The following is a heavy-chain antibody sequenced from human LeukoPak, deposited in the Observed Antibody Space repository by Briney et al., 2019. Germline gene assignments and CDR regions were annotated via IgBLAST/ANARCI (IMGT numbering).Heavy chain of an antibody. CDR2: INPSGGST. D-gene: IGHD1-26*01. CDR1: GYTFTSYY. V-gene: IGHV1-46*01. CDR3: ASGGSDVGRSPWSYYYYMDV. Sequence: ASVKVSCKASGYTFTSYYMHWVRQAPGQGLEWMGIINPSGGSTSYAQKFQGRVTMTRDTSTSTVYMELSSLRSEDTAVYYCASGGSDVGRSPWSYYYYMDVWGKGTTVTVSS. J-gene: IGHJ6*03.